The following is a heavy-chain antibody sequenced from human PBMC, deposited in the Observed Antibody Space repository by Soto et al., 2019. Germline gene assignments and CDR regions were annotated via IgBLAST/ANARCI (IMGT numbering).Heavy chain of an antibody. CDR2: IYYSGGT. D-gene: IGHD3-10*01. CDR1: GGSISSGDYY. V-gene: IGHV4-30-4*01. CDR3: ARVTMVRGVYYGMDV. J-gene: IGHJ6*02. Sequence: QVQLQESGPGLVKPSQTLSLTCTVSGGSISSGDYYWSWIRQPPGKGLEWIGYIYYSGGTYYNPSPKSRVTISVDTSKNQFSLKLSSVTAADTAVYYCARVTMVRGVYYGMDVWGQGTTVTVSS.